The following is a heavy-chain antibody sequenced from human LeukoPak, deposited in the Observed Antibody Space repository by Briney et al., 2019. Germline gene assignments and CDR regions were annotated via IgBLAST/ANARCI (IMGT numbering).Heavy chain of an antibody. J-gene: IGHJ4*02. Sequence: ASVKVSCKASGYTFTSYGISWVRQAPGQGLEWMGWISAYNGNTNYAQKFQGRVTITRNTSISTAYRELSSLRSEDTAVYYCARADSSSWYKMGYWGQGTLVTVSS. V-gene: IGHV1-18*01. CDR3: ARADSSSWYKMGY. CDR2: ISAYNGNT. D-gene: IGHD6-13*01. CDR1: GYTFTSYG.